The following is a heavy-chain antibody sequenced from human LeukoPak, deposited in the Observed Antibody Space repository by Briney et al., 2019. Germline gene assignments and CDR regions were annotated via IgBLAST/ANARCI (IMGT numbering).Heavy chain of an antibody. Sequence: GGSLRLSCAASGFTFSSYWMSWVRQAPGKGPEWVANIKQDGSEKYYVDSVKGRFTISRDNSKNTLYLQMNSLRAEDPAVYYCAISGGYWAWAHWGQGTLVTVSS. J-gene: IGHJ4*02. CDR3: AISGGYWAWAH. CDR2: IKQDGSEK. V-gene: IGHV3-7*03. CDR1: GFTFSSYW. D-gene: IGHD1-26*01.